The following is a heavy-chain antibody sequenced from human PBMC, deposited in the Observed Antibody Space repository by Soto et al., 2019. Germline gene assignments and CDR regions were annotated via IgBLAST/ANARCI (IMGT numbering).Heavy chain of an antibody. Sequence: QLHFQESGPGLVKPSETLSLTCTVSGGSLSSTSYYWACIRQPPGKVLVWIRSIFFNGGAYYTPSLESRVTRSVDTSKKKPTLRLRFVTAADTAVYYCVRQDRSYNGPGWFDPWGQGALVTVSS. CDR2: IFFNGGA. D-gene: IGHD3-10*01. J-gene: IGHJ5*02. CDR3: VRQDRSYNGPGWFDP. CDR1: GGSLSSTSYY. V-gene: IGHV4-39*01.